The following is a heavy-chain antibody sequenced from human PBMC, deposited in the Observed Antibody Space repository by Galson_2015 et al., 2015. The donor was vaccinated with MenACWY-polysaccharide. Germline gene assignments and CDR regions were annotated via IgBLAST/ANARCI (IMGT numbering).Heavy chain of an antibody. CDR3: ARINLPVPPIDY. Sequence: SLRLSCTASGFTFSSFAMSWVRQAPGKGLEWVSGISTSGAGTFYADSVKGRFTISRDNSKSTLYLQMNTLRAVDTAVYYCARINLPVPPIDYWGQGTLVTVSS. CDR1: GFTFSSFA. D-gene: IGHD2-2*02. CDR2: ISTSGAGT. V-gene: IGHV3-23*01. J-gene: IGHJ4*02.